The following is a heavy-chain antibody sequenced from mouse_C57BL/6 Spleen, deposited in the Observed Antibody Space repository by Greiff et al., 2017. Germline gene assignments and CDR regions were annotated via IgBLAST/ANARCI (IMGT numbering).Heavy chain of an antibody. J-gene: IGHJ2*01. CDR2: IYPSDSET. CDR3: ARGGWDDY. V-gene: IGHV1-61*01. D-gene: IGHD4-1*01. CDR1: GYTFTSYW. Sequence: VQLQQPGAELVRPGSSVKLSCKASGYTFTSYWMDWVKQRPGQGLEWIGNIYPSDSETHYNQKFKDKATLTVDKSSSTAYMQLSSLTSEDSAVXYCARGGWDDYWGQGTTLTVSS.